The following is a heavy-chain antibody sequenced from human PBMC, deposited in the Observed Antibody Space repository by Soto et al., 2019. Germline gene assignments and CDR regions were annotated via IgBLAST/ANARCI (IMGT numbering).Heavy chain of an antibody. CDR1: GYSFTSYW. CDR3: ASSTYYGSGSYWPPYYYYYGMDV. J-gene: IGHJ6*02. Sequence: PVESLKISCKGSGYSFTSYWIGWVRQLPGKGLEWIGIIYPGDSDTRYSPSFQGQVTISADKSISTAYLQWSSLKASDTAMYYCASSTYYGSGSYWPPYYYYYGMDVWGQGTTVTVSS. D-gene: IGHD3-10*01. V-gene: IGHV5-51*01. CDR2: IYPGDSDT.